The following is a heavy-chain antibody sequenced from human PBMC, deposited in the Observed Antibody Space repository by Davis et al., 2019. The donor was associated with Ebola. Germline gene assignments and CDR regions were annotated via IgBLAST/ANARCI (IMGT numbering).Heavy chain of an antibody. CDR1: GSPSSSYA. CDR2: IGVSGGST. CDR3: AKGGRSYYYYYGMDV. V-gene: IGHV3-23*01. Sequence: PGGSLRPSCPPPGSPSSSYALSWATQVPGRGLEWVPGIGVSGGSTYYADSVKGRFTISRDTSNNTLYLQMNSLRAEDTAVYNCAKGGRSYYYYYGMDVWGQGTTVTVSS. J-gene: IGHJ6*02.